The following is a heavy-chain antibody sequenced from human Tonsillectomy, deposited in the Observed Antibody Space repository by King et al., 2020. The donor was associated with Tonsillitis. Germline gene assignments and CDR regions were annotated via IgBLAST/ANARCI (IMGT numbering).Heavy chain of an antibody. Sequence: VQLVESGGGLVKPGGSLRLSCAASGFSLSSYSMNWVRQAPGKGPEWVSSINAKSDYIYYADSVKGRFTISRDNAENSLFLQMNSLRDEDTALYYCARPHCAGSGYYQRYDGFHIWGQGTMVTVSS. D-gene: IGHD5-12*01. V-gene: IGHV3-21*01. CDR1: GFSLSSYS. CDR3: ARPHCAGSGYYQRYDGFHI. J-gene: IGHJ3*02. CDR2: INAKSDYI.